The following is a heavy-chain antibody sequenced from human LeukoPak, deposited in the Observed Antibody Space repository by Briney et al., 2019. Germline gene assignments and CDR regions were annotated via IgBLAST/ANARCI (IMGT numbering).Heavy chain of an antibody. V-gene: IGHV3-53*01. CDR3: ARAVDPYYFDY. J-gene: IGHJ4*02. Sequence: GGSLRLSCAASGFAVSSNYMTWVRQAPGKGLEWVSVIYSGGSTYYADSVKGRLTTSRDNSKNTLYLQMNSLRAEDTAVYYCARAVDPYYFDYWGQGTLVTVPS. D-gene: IGHD2-21*01. CDR2: IYSGGST. CDR1: GFAVSSNY.